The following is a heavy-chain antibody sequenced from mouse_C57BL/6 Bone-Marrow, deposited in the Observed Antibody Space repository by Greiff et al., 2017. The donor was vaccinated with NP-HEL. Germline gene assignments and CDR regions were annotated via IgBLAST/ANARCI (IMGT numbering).Heavy chain of an antibody. D-gene: IGHD3-3*01. J-gene: IGHJ3*01. V-gene: IGHV14-4*01. CDR1: GFNIKDDF. CDR3: TTGDGTY. Sequence: VQLQQSGAELVRPGASVKLSCTASGFNIKDDFMHWVKQRPEQGLEWIGWIDPENGDTEYASKFQGKATITADTSSNTAYLQLSSLTSEDTAVYYCTTGDGTYWGQGTLVTVSA. CDR2: IDPENGDT.